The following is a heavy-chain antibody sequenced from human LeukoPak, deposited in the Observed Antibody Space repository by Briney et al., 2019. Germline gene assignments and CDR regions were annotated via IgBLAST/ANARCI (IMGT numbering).Heavy chain of an antibody. CDR3: ARGYRVYDFWSGYSLSDWFDP. V-gene: IGHV4-34*01. CDR2: INHSGST. D-gene: IGHD3-3*01. CDR1: GGSFSGYY. Sequence: PSETLSLTCAVYGGSFSGYYWSWIRQPPGKGLEWIGEINHSGSTNYNPPLKSRVTISVDTSKNQFSLKLSSVTAADTAVYYCARGYRVYDFWSGYSLSDWFDPWGQGTLVTVSS. J-gene: IGHJ5*02.